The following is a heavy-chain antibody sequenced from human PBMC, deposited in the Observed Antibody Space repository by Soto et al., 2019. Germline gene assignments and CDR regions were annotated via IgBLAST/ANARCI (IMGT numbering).Heavy chain of an antibody. CDR2: INDSGRK. V-gene: IGHV4-34*01. CDR1: VGSFRGYY. Sequence: AGTLALTCAVSVGSFRGYYWSWIRQPPGKGLEWIGEINDSGRKKYNPSLKSRVTISVDTSKNQFSLKLSSVTAADTAVYYCARGLYYDFWSGYHNWFDPWGQGTMVTVSS. CDR3: ARGLYYDFWSGYHNWFDP. D-gene: IGHD3-3*01. J-gene: IGHJ5*02.